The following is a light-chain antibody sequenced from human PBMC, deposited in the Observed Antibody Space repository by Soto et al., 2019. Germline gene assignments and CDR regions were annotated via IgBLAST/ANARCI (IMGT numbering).Light chain of an antibody. Sequence: EIVLTQSPATLSLSPGERATLSCRASQSVSSYLAWYQQKPGQAPRLLIYDASNRATGIPARFSGSGSGTDIIRTISSLEPEDYAVYYCKQRSNWLTFGGGTKVEFK. CDR1: QSVSSY. CDR3: KQRSNWLT. CDR2: DAS. J-gene: IGKJ4*01. V-gene: IGKV3-11*01.